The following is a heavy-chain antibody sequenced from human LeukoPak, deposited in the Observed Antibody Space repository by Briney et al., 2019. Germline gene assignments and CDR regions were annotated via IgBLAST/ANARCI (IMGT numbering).Heavy chain of an antibody. CDR3: AREGHTYGSDY. CDR2: IWYDGSNK. J-gene: IGHJ4*02. CDR1: GFTFSSYG. D-gene: IGHD3-10*01. Sequence: GRSLRLSCAASGFTFSSYGMHWVRQVPGKGLEWVAVIWYDGSNKYYADSVKGRFTISRDNSKNTLYLQMNSLRAEDTGMYFCAREGHTYGSDYWGQGTLVTVSS. V-gene: IGHV3-33*01.